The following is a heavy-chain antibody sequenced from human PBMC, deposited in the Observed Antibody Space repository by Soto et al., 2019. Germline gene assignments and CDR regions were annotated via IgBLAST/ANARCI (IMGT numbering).Heavy chain of an antibody. D-gene: IGHD1-20*01. Sequence: EVQLLESGGGLVQPGGSLRLSCAASGFTFSSYAMSWVRQAPGKGLEWVSAISGSGGSKYYADSVKGRFTISRDNSKNTLYLQMDRLGAEETAVYYCAKVFRITGLRWAFDIWGQGTMVTVSS. CDR3: AKVFRITGLRWAFDI. V-gene: IGHV3-23*01. CDR1: GFTFSSYA. J-gene: IGHJ3*02. CDR2: ISGSGGSK.